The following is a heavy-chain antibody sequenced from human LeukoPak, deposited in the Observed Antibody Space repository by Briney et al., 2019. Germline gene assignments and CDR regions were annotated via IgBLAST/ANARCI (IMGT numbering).Heavy chain of an antibody. Sequence: ASVKVSCKASSYTFTRYGISWVRQAPGQGLEWMGWISGSNGNTNYAQKFQGRVSMTADTSTSTAYMELRSLRSDDTAVYYCATGYCSGGSCYGYYMDVWGKGTTVTVSS. J-gene: IGHJ6*03. CDR2: ISGSNGNT. CDR1: SYTFTRYG. D-gene: IGHD2-15*01. V-gene: IGHV1-18*01. CDR3: ATGYCSGGSCYGYYMDV.